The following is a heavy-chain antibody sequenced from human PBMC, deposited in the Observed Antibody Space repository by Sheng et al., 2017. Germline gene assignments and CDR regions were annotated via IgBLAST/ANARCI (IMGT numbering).Heavy chain of an antibody. CDR3: AKDLYYGSGSYDCFEY. CDR1: GFTFSSYA. CDR2: ISGSGGST. J-gene: IGHJ4*02. V-gene: IGHV3-23*01. D-gene: IGHD3-10*01. Sequence: EVQLLESGGGLVQPGGSLRLSCAASGFTFSSYAMSWVRQAPGKGLEWVSAISGSGGSTYYADSVKGRFTISRDNSKNTLYLQMNSLRAEDTAVYYCAKDLYYGSGSYDCFEYWGQGTLVTVSS.